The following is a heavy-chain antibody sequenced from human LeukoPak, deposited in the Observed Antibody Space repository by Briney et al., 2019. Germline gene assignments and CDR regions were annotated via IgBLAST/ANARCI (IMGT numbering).Heavy chain of an antibody. Sequence: PGGSLRLSCAASGFTFGSYGMHWVRQAPGKGLEWVTFIRSDGSNKYYADSVKGRFTISRDNSKNTLYLQMNTLIADDTAVYYCAKGVKQIVVLTAQHYLDYWGQGTLVTVSS. CDR1: GFTFGSYG. CDR2: IRSDGSNK. CDR3: AKGVKQIVVLTAQHYLDY. J-gene: IGHJ4*02. V-gene: IGHV3-30*02. D-gene: IGHD2-21*02.